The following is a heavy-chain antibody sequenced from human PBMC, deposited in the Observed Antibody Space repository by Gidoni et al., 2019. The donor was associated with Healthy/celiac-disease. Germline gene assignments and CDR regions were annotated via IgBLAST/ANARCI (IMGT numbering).Heavy chain of an antibody. D-gene: IGHD5-18*01. Sequence: EVQLVESGGGLIQPGGSLRLSCAASGFTVSRNYMSWVRPAPGKGLEWVSVIYSGGSTYYADSVKGRFTISRDNSKNTLYLQMNSLRAEDTAVYYCARGLPPGLYGMDVWGQGTTVTVSS. CDR3: ARGLPPGLYGMDV. V-gene: IGHV3-53*01. CDR2: IYSGGST. CDR1: GFTVSRNY. J-gene: IGHJ6*02.